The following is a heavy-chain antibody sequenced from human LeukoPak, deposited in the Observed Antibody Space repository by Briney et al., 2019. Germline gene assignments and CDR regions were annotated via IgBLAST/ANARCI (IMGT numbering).Heavy chain of an antibody. CDR1: GFTFSSYE. CDR3: ARFEDRSSWHNAFDI. D-gene: IGHD6-13*01. V-gene: IGHV3-48*03. J-gene: IGHJ3*02. CDR2: ISSSGSTI. Sequence: GGSLRLSCAASGFTFSSYEMNWVRQAPGKVLEWVSYISSSGSTIYYADSVKGRFTISRDNAKNSLYLQMNSLRAEDTAVYYCARFEDRSSWHNAFDIWGQGTMVTVSS.